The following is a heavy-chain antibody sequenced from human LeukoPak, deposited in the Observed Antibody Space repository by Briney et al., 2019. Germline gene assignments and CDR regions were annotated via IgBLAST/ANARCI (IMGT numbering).Heavy chain of an antibody. Sequence: GGSLRLSCLASGFSFSNYAMSWVRQSPGKGLEWVSNAGSSSRLYGDSVKGRFSVSRDNSKNTLYLQMNSLRADDTAVYYCAKQRGALRENYYMDVWGKGTTVTVSS. CDR3: AKQRGALRENYYMDV. CDR2: AGSSSR. CDR1: GFSFSNYA. V-gene: IGHV3-23*01. J-gene: IGHJ6*03.